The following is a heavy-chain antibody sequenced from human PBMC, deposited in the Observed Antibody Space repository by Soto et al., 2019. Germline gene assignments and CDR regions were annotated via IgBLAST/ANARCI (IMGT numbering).Heavy chain of an antibody. CDR1: GFTFSSYG. Sequence: QVQLVESGGGVVQPGRSLRLSCAASGFTFSSYGMHWVRQAPGKGLEWVAVISYDGSNKYYADSVKGRFTISRDNSKNTLYLQMNSLRAEDTAVYYCAKSRDSSGYFDYWGQGTLVTVSS. D-gene: IGHD3-22*01. V-gene: IGHV3-30*18. CDR3: AKSRDSSGYFDY. J-gene: IGHJ4*02. CDR2: ISYDGSNK.